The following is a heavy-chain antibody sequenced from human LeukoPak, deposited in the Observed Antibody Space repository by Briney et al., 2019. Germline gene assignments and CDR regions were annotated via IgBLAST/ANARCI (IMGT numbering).Heavy chain of an antibody. J-gene: IGHJ4*02. V-gene: IGHV4-34*01. CDR2: INHSGST. CDR1: GGSFSGYY. D-gene: IGHD6-13*01. Sequence: SETLSLTCAVYGGSFSGYYWSWIRQPPGKGLEWSGEINHSGSTNYNPSLKSRVTISVDTSKNQFSLKLSSVTAADTAVYYCASSDSSSWYVRVVYYVYWGQGTLVTVSS. CDR3: ASSDSSSWYVRVVYYVY.